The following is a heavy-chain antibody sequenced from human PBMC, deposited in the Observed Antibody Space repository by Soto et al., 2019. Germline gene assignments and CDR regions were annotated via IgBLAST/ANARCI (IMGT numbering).Heavy chain of an antibody. CDR1: GGSFRNYY. V-gene: IGHV4-34*01. J-gene: IGHJ5*02. CDR3: ARRERYYGSPGWFDP. CDR2: VYYNENT. D-gene: IGHD3-10*01. Sequence: PSETLSLTCGVYGGSFRNYYWGWIRQPPGKGLEWIGTVYYNENTSYNPSLKSRVTITVDTAKNQFSLNLRSVTAADTAMYFCARRERYYGSPGWFDPWGPGTLVTVSS.